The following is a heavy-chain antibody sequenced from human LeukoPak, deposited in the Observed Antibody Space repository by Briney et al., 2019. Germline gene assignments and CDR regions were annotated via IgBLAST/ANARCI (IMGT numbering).Heavy chain of an antibody. D-gene: IGHD6-13*01. CDR1: GYTFTSYG. J-gene: IGHJ4*02. V-gene: IGHV1-18*01. CDR2: ISAYNGNT. CDR3: AREGRIAAAGYFDY. Sequence: ASVKVSCKAFGYTFTSYGISWVRQAPGQGLEWMGWISAYNGNTNYAQKLQGRVTMTTDTSTSTAYMELRSLRSDDTAVYYCAREGRIAAAGYFDYWGQGTLVTVSS.